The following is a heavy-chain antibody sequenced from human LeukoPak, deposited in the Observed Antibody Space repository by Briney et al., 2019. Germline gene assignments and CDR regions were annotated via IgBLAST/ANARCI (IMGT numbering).Heavy chain of an antibody. J-gene: IGHJ4*02. D-gene: IGHD2-2*01. V-gene: IGHV4-4*09. CDR1: GGSISSYY. Sequence: SETLSLTCTVSGGSISSYYWSWIRQPPGKGLEWIGYIYPSGSTNYNPSLKSRVTISVDTSKYQFSLKLSSATAADTDMYYCAKEGTSQEYHYFDNWGLGTLVIVSS. CDR2: IYPSGST. CDR3: AKEGTSQEYHYFDN.